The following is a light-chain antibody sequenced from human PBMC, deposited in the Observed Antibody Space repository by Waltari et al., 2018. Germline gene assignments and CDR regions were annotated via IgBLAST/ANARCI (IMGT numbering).Light chain of an antibody. CDR3: ATWDDSLNGPV. CDR2: NNF. V-gene: IGLV1-44*01. CDR1: NSNIGRNT. J-gene: IGLJ2*01. Sequence: QSVLAQPPSASGTPRQRVTISCSGSNSNIGRNTVNWYQQFPGTAPTLLVYNNFQRPSGVPDRFSGCKSGTSAYLAILGVRPEDEADYYCATWDDSLNGPVFGGGTKLTVL.